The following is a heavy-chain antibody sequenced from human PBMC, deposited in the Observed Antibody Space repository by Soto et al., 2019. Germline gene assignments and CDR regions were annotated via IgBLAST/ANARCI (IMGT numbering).Heavy chain of an antibody. CDR3: ATLDYGDSAFDS. V-gene: IGHV4-31*03. D-gene: IGHD4-17*01. J-gene: IGHJ4*02. CDR1: GGSINSASYH. CDR2: IFYTGST. Sequence: QVQLQESGPGLVQPSETLSLTCSVSGGSINSASYHWSWLRQHPGKGLEFIGYIFYTGSTYYNPSLATRLTISVDTSKNHVSLRLNAVTAAHTAVYYCATLDYGDSAFDSWGRGILVTVSS.